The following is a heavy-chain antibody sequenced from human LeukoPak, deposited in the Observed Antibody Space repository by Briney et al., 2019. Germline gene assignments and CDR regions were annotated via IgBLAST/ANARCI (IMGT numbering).Heavy chain of an antibody. CDR1: GGSFSGYY. CDR2: INHSGST. V-gene: IGHV4-34*01. CDR3: ARYSTSSGWLDP. J-gene: IGHJ5*02. D-gene: IGHD6-6*01. Sequence: SETLSLTCAVYGGSFSGYYWSWIRQPPGKGLEWIGEINHSGSTNYNPSLKSRVTISVDTSKNQFSLKLSSVTAADTAVYYCARYSTSSGWLDPWGQGTLVTVSS.